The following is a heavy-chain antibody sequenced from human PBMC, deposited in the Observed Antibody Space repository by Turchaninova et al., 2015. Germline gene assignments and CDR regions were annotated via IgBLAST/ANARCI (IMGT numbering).Heavy chain of an antibody. CDR3: AHRRITIPGNPGRDDTFDI. Sequence: QITLKESGPTLVKPTETLTLPCTFSAFSHRRSGVGVGWLRQPPGKAPEWRAVIYWDDDKRYSPSVKSRLTITKDTSKNQVVLSLTNMDPVDTATYYCAHRRITIPGNPGRDDTFDIWGQGTRVTVSS. D-gene: IGHD1-20*01. CDR1: AFSHRRSGVG. J-gene: IGHJ3*02. CDR2: IYWDDDK. V-gene: IGHV2-5*02.